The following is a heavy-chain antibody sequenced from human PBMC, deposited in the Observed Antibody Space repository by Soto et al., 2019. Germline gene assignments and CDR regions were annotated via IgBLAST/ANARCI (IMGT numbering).Heavy chain of an antibody. J-gene: IGHJ3*02. V-gene: IGHV4-59*01. CDR1: GGSISSYY. CDR2: IYYSGST. D-gene: IGHD2-8*01. Sequence: SETLSLTCTVSGGSISSYYWSWIRQPPGKGLEWIGYIYYSGSTNYNPSLKSRVTISVDTSKNQFSLKLSSVTAADTAVYYCGSGYCTNGVCYSSGRASDAFDIWGQGTMVTVSS. CDR3: GSGYCTNGVCYSSGRASDAFDI.